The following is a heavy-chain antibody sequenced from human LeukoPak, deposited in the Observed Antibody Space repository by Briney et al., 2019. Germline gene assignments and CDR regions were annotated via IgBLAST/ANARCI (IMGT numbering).Heavy chain of an antibody. Sequence: PGGSLRLSCVGSPVTFGTSATSWVRQAPGKGLEWVSAVSAGGSNTYYADSVEGRFTISRDNSRDTLYLQMDSLRVEDTAQYFCARINCSGGTCYDYFDDWGQGTLVTVSS. CDR1: PVTFGTSA. D-gene: IGHD2-15*01. CDR3: ARINCSGGTCYDYFDD. V-gene: IGHV3-23*01. J-gene: IGHJ4*02. CDR2: VSAGGSNT.